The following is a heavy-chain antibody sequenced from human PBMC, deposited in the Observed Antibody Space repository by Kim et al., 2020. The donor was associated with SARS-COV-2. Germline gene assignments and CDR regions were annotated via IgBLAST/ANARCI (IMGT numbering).Heavy chain of an antibody. CDR2: IYSGGNT. J-gene: IGHJ6*02. CDR1: GFSVSNKY. CDR3: ASGYCSGGDCSFRSGMDV. D-gene: IGHD2-15*01. Sequence: GGSLRLSCAVSGFSVSNKYMTWVRRAPGKGLEWLSLIYSGGNTYYADSVKGRFIISRDNSENTVYLQMNSLRAEDTAVYYCASGYCSGGDCSFRSGMDVWGQGTTVTVS. V-gene: IGHV3-53*01.